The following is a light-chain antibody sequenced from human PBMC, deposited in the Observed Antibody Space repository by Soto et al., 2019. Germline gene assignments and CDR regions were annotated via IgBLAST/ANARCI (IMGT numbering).Light chain of an antibody. J-gene: IGKJ2*01. CDR1: QTISRS. CDR2: VAS. V-gene: IGKV1-39*01. CDR3: QQSDSTPFT. Sequence: DIQMTQSPSSLSAYVGDRVTITCRASQTISRSLHWYQQRPGKGPKLLIYVASTLESGVPSRFSGSGSGTDFTLTISGLQPEDSATYYCQQSDSTPFTFGQGTKVGI.